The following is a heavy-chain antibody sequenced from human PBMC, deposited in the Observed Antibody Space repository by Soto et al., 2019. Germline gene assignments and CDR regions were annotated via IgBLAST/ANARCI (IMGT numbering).Heavy chain of an antibody. CDR2: ISFHGSEK. D-gene: IGHD6-19*01. V-gene: IGHV3-30*18. CDR1: GFTFSSSG. Sequence: QVQLVESGGGVVQPGRSLRLSCVASGFTFSSSGMHWVRQAPGKGLDWVAYISFHGSEKHYADSVKGRFTISRDNSKLTLYLQMNSLRAEDKAMYNWVNDSSLTTGLPDYWGQGTLVSVSA. J-gene: IGHJ4*02. CDR3: VNDSSLTTGLPDY.